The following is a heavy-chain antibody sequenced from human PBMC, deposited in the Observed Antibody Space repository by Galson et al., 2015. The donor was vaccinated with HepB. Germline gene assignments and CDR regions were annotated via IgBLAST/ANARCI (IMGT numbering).Heavy chain of an antibody. Sequence: SVKVSCKASGYTFTGYYMHWVRQAPGQGLEWMGRINPNSGGTNYAQKFQGRVTMTRDKSTSTAYMELSSLRSEDTAVCYCARDISIAAADPPGDYWGQGTLVTVSS. D-gene: IGHD6-13*01. J-gene: IGHJ4*02. CDR2: INPNSGGT. CDR1: GYTFTGYY. V-gene: IGHV1-2*06. CDR3: ARDISIAAADPPGDY.